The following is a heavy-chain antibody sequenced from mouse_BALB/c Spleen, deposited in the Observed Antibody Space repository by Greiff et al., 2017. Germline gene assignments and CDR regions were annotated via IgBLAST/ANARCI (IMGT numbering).Heavy chain of an antibody. V-gene: IGHV2-3*01. CDR1: GFSLTRYG. D-gene: IGHD2-4*01. J-gene: IGHJ3*01. Sequence: VQLQESGSGLVAPSQCLSITCTVPGFSLTRYGVSWVRQPPGKGLEWLGVIWGDGSTNYHSALISRLSISNDNSKSQVFLKLNSLQPDDTVTYYCAKKNYDYYEPWFDYRGRGTLV. CDR3: AKKNYDYYEPWFDY. CDR2: IWGDGST.